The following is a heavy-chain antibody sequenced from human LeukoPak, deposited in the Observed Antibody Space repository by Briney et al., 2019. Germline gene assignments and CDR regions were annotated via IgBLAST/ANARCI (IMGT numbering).Heavy chain of an antibody. Sequence: NPSQTLSLTCAVSGGSISSGGYSWSWIRQPPGKGLEWIGYIYHSGSTYYNPSLKSRVTISVDRSKNQFSLKLSSVTAADTAVYYCARALISVWSGYPNWFDPWGQGTLVTVSS. D-gene: IGHD3-3*01. CDR1: GGSISSGGYS. J-gene: IGHJ5*02. CDR3: ARALISVWSGYPNWFDP. CDR2: IYHSGST. V-gene: IGHV4-30-2*01.